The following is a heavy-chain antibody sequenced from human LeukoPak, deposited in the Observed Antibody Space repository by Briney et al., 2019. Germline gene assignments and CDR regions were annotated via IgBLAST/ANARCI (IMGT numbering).Heavy chain of an antibody. CDR3: AKEGGSSWYPDY. V-gene: IGHV3-23*01. CDR2: ISGSGGST. J-gene: IGHJ4*02. Sequence: PGGSLRLSCAASGFTFSSYSMNWVRQAPGKGLEWVSAISGSGGSTYYADSVKGRFTISRDNSKNTLYLQMNSLRAEDTAVYYCAKEGGSSWYPDYWGQGTLVTVSS. CDR1: GFTFSSYS. D-gene: IGHD6-13*01.